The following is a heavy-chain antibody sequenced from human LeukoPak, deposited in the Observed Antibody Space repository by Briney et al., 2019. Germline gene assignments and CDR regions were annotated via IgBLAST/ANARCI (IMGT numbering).Heavy chain of an antibody. Sequence: GGSLRLSCAASGFTFSDFWMTWVRQAPGEGLESVAYIKEDGSDKYYEDSVRGRFTISRDNAKSSLDLQMRSLRVEDTAVYYCARPRRGNSGDFFDLWGPGNLVTVSS. CDR3: ARPRRGNSGDFFDL. J-gene: IGHJ4*02. V-gene: IGHV3-7*01. CDR1: GFTFSDFW. CDR2: IKEDGSDK. D-gene: IGHD4-23*01.